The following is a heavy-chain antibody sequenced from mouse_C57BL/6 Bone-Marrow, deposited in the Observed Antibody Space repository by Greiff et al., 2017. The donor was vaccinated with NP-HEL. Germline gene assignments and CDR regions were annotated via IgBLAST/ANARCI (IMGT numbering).Heavy chain of an antibody. J-gene: IGHJ3*01. CDR3: ARHPRFAY. V-gene: IGHV1-42*01. Sequence: EVQLQQSGPELVKPGASVKISCKASGYSFTGYYMNWVKQSPEKSLEWIGEINPSTGGTTYNQKFKAKATLTVDKSSSTAYMQLKSLTSEDSAVYYCARHPRFAYWGQGTLVTVSA. CDR2: INPSTGGT. CDR1: GYSFTGYY.